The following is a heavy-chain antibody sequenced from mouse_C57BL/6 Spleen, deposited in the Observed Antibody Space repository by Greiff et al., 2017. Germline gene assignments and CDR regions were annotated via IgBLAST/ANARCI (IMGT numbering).Heavy chain of an antibody. D-gene: IGHD2-12*01. Sequence: EVKLVESGGGLVQPKGSLKLSCAASGFSFNTYAMNWVRQAPGTGLEWVARIRSKSNNYATYYADSVKDRFTISRDESESMLDLQMNNLKTEDTAMYDCVRQNDEAYWGQGTLVTVSA. CDR2: IRSKSNNYAT. V-gene: IGHV10-1*01. CDR3: VRQNDEAY. J-gene: IGHJ3*01. CDR1: GFSFNTYA.